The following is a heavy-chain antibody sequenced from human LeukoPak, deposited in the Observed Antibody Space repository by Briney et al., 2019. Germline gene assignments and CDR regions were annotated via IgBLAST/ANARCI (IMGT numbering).Heavy chain of an antibody. CDR1: GGSGSTYC. J-gene: IGHJ4*02. Sequence: SDTLSLTCTVYGGSGSTYCWSWILQPPGKELEWIGYVSHSGNTNCNPSLKSRVTMSLDTSKNHFSLRLSSVNTADTAVYYCARAGSGYSFDYWGQGSLVTVSS. CDR2: VSHSGNT. D-gene: IGHD5-12*01. V-gene: IGHV4-59*02. CDR3: ARAGSGYSFDY.